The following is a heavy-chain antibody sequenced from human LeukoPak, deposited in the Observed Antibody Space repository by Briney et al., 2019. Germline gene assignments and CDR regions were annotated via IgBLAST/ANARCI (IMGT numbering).Heavy chain of an antibody. CDR1: GFSFSFYD. CDR2: INANSGAT. V-gene: IGHV3-23*01. Sequence: WETLRLTCAASGFSFSFYDMSWLRQPPGKGLEWVSTINANSGATSYAASVRGRSTFSRANSNHSLYIQVYTLTADDTAYYYCAKHICGGLAVTTGWLHPWGQGTLIVVSS. J-gene: IGHJ5*01. D-gene: IGHD6-19*01. CDR3: AKHICGGLAVTTGWLHP.